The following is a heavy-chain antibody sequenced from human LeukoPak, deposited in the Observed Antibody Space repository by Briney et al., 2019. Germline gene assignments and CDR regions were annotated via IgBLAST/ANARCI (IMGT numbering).Heavy chain of an antibody. Sequence: SETLSLTCTVSGGSISSYYWSWIRQPPGRGLEWIGYIYYSGSTYYSPSLKSRVTISLDTSRNQFSLKLNSVTAADTAVYYCAKSNGYGLVDIWGQGTMVTVSS. CDR3: AKSNGYGLVDI. V-gene: IGHV4-59*12. D-gene: IGHD3-10*01. J-gene: IGHJ3*02. CDR1: GGSISSYY. CDR2: IYYSGST.